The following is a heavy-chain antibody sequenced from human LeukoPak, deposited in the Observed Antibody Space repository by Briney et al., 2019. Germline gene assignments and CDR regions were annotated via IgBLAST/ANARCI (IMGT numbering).Heavy chain of an antibody. CDR1: GFTFSSYA. CDR2: ISGSGGST. J-gene: IGHJ3*02. V-gene: IGHV3-23*01. CDR3: ARDPINFGPILPDAFDI. D-gene: IGHD3-10*01. Sequence: PGGSLRLSCSASGFTFSSYAMSWVRQAPGKGLEWVSAISGSGGSTYYADSVKGRFTISRDNSKNTLYLQMNSLRAEDTAVYYCARDPINFGPILPDAFDIWGQGTMVTVSS.